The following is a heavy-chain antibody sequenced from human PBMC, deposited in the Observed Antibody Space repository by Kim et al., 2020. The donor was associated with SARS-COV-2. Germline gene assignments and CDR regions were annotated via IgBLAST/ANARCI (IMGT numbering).Heavy chain of an antibody. J-gene: IGHJ5*01. CDR2: ISSSSSTI. CDR1: GFTFSSYN. Sequence: GGSLSLSCAASGFTFSSYNMNWVRQAPGKGLEWVSYISSSSSTIYYADSVKGRFTISRDNAKNSLYLQMNSLRDEDTAVYYCARDRGLYYLDSSGYFGAGDSWGQGTLVTVSS. CDR3: ARDRGLYYLDSSGYFGAGDS. V-gene: IGHV3-48*02. D-gene: IGHD3-22*01.